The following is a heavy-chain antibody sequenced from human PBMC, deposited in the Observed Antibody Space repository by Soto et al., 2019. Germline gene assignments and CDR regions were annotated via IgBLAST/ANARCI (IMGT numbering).Heavy chain of an antibody. CDR2: IIPIFRTP. V-gene: IGHV1-69*12. D-gene: IGHD5-12*01. CDR3: ARDKDRQRLGGNYYYITDV. CDR1: GGTFSSYA. Sequence: QVQLVQSGAEVKKPGSSVKVSCKASGGTFSSYAISWVRQAPGQGLEWMGGIIPIFRTPDYAQKFQGRVTITANQHARTAYMGLSSLRSEDTAVYYCARDKDRQRLGGNYYYITDVWGQGTTVTVSS. J-gene: IGHJ6*02.